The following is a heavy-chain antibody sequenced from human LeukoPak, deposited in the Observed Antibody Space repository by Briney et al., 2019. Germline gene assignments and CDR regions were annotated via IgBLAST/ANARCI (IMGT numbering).Heavy chain of an antibody. CDR1: GFTFSSYW. CDR2: IKQDGSEK. CDR3: ARVPLALELLLAFDI. Sequence: PGGSLRLSCAASGFTFSSYWMSWVRQAPGKGLEWVANIKQDGSEKYYVDSVKGRFTISRDNAKNSLYLQMNSLRAEDTAVYYCARVPLALELLLAFDIWGQGTMVTVSS. V-gene: IGHV3-7*01. J-gene: IGHJ3*02. D-gene: IGHD1-26*01.